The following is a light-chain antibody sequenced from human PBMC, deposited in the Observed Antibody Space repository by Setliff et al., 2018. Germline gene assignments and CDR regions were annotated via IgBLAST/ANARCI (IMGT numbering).Light chain of an antibody. CDR2: EVS. J-gene: IGLJ1*01. CDR3: SSYAGNYIYV. Sequence: QSVLPQPPSASGSPGQSVAISCTGTSRDVGGFNFVSWYQQHPGKAPKLIIYEVSKRPSGVPDRFSGSKSGNTASLTVSGLQAEDEADYYCSSYAGNYIYVFGSGTKV. V-gene: IGLV2-8*01. CDR1: SRDVGGFNF.